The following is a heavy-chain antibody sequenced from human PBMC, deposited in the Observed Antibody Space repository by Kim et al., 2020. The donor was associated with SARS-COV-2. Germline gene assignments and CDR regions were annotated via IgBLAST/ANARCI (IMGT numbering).Heavy chain of an antibody. Sequence: SETLSLTCTVSGASITSGGHYWSWIRQRPGQGLEWIAYIYFTGSSSLNPSLRSRVAVSMDSSKNQFSLTLNSVTAADAGVYYCAREVGLGSRGPKNWFDP. CDR2: IYFTGSS. J-gene: IGHJ5*02. D-gene: IGHD3-10*01. V-gene: IGHV4-31*03. CDR1: GASITSGGHY. CDR3: AREVGLGSRGPKNWFDP.